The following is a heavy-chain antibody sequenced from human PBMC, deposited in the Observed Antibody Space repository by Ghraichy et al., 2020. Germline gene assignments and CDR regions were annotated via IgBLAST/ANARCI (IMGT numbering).Heavy chain of an antibody. CDR2: MYYSGST. CDR3: ARAGGQLEYYYYYGMDV. J-gene: IGHJ6*02. CDR1: GASISSHY. V-gene: IGHV4-59*11. D-gene: IGHD2-2*01. Sequence: SETLSLTCSVSGASISSHYWSWIRQPPGKGLEWIGYMYYSGSTNYNPSLKSRVTISVDTSKNQFSLKLSSVTAADTAVYYCARAGGQLEYYYYYGMDVWGQGTTVTVSS.